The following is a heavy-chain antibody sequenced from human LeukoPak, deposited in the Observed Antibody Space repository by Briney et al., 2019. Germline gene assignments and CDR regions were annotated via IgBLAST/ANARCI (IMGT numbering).Heavy chain of an antibody. CDR1: GFTFSSYA. V-gene: IGHV3-23*01. CDR2: ISGSGGST. CDR3: AALIDYYDSSGYNPGDAFDI. J-gene: IGHJ3*02. Sequence: TGGSLRLSWAASGFTFSSYAMSWVSQAPGKGLEWVSAISGSGGSTYYADSVKGRFTISRDNSKNTLYLQMNSLRAEDTAVYYCAALIDYYDSSGYNPGDAFDIWGQGTMVTVSS. D-gene: IGHD3-22*01.